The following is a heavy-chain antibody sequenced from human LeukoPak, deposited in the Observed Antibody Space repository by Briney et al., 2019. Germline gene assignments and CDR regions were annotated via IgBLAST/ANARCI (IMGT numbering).Heavy chain of an antibody. CDR1: GFTFDDYA. Sequence: GGSLRLSCAASGFTFDDYAMHWVRQAPGKGLEWVSGISWNSGSIGYADSVKGRFTITRDNAKNSLYLQMNSLGAEDMALYYCAKDAGDYDYFDYWGQGTLVTVSS. D-gene: IGHD4-17*01. J-gene: IGHJ4*02. CDR3: AKDAGDYDYFDY. V-gene: IGHV3-9*03. CDR2: ISWNSGSI.